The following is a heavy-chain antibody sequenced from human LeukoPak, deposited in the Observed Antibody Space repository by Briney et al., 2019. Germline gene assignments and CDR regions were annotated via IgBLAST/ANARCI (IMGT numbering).Heavy chain of an antibody. CDR1: GGSISSGGYS. J-gene: IGHJ4*02. V-gene: IGHV4-30-2*01. CDR2: IYHSGST. Sequence: SETLSLTCAVSGGSISSGGYSWSWIRQPPGKGLEWIGYIYHSGSTYYNPSLKSRVTMSVDRSKNQFSPKLSSVTAADTAVYYCARGWWLRYSYYFDYWGQGTLVTVSS. D-gene: IGHD5-12*01. CDR3: ARGWWLRYSYYFDY.